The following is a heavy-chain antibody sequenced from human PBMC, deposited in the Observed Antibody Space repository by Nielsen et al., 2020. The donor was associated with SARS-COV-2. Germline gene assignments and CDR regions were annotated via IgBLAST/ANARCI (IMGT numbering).Heavy chain of an antibody. CDR1: GYSFSSYW. J-gene: IGHJ3*02. D-gene: IGHD1-1*01. CDR2: TYPGNSET. Sequence: GESLKISCKGSGYSFSSYWIAWVRQMPGKGLEWMGITYPGNSETRYSPSFQGQVTISADKSTSTAYLQWSSLKASDTAMYYCGRHLSVVHKGLEIWGQGTMVTVSS. CDR3: GRHLSVVHKGLEI. V-gene: IGHV5-51*01.